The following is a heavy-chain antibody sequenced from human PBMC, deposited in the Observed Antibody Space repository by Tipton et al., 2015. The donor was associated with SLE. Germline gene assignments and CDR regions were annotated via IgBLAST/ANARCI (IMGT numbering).Heavy chain of an antibody. CDR3: ARENDREDAFDI. J-gene: IGHJ3*02. Sequence: TLSLTCNVSGGSITSGFYFWSWIRQSAGKGLEWIGRIYTSGSTDYNPSLKTRVTLSMDTSENQFSLKLTSVTAADTAIYYCARENDREDAFDIWGQGTMVTVSS. CDR2: IYTSGST. CDR1: GGSITSGFYF. V-gene: IGHV4-61*02. D-gene: IGHD1-1*01.